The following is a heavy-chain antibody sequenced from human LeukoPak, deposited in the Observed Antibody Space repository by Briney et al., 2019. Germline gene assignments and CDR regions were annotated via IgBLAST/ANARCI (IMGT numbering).Heavy chain of an antibody. J-gene: IGHJ4*02. D-gene: IGHD6-19*01. CDR2: INANTGNP. V-gene: IGHV7-4-1*02. CDR3: ATLAVADY. Sequence: ASVKVSCKASGYTFTGYYMHWVRQAPGQGLEWMGWINANTGNPTYAQGFTGRFVFSLDTSVSTAYLQISSLKAEDTAVYYCATLAVADYWGQGTLVTVSS. CDR1: GYTFTGYY.